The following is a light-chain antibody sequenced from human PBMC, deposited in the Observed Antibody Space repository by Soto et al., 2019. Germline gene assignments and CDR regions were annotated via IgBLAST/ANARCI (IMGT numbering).Light chain of an antibody. CDR3: SSYAGSNNPYV. Sequence: QSVLAQPPSASGSPGQSVTSSCTGTSSDVGGYNYVSWYQQHPGKAPKLFIYEVSKRPSGVPDRFSGSKSGNTASLTVSGLQTDDEADYYCSSYAGSNNPYVFGTGTKVTVL. CDR1: SSDVGGYNY. CDR2: EVS. V-gene: IGLV2-8*01. J-gene: IGLJ1*01.